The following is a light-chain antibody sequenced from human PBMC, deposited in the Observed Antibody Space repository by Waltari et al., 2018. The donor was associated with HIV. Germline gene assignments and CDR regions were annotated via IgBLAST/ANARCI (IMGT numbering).Light chain of an antibody. CDR2: EGN. V-gene: IGLV2-8*01. CDR1: SSDIGAYNY. J-gene: IGLJ2*01. Sequence: QSALTQPPSASGSPGQSVTISCTGTSSDIGAYNYVSWYQQHPGKAPKLMICEGNKRPTGFPDRSAGDKSCNVASLTVSGLQDDDEAYFYCSSYAGSDNRVVFGGGTKLTVL. CDR3: SSYAGSDNRVV.